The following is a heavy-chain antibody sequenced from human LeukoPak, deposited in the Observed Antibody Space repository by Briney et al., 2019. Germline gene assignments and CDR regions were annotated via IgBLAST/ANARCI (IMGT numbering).Heavy chain of an antibody. CDR1: GFTFNNYW. CDR2: IKQDGSTK. J-gene: IGHJ4*02. Sequence: PGGSLRLSCAASGFTFNNYWMAWVRQAPGKGLEWVANIKQDGSTKYYVDSVKGRFTISRDNAENSLYLQMNSLRVEDTAVYYCAKVVDPEQTRKTTLPPFDYWGQGLLVTVSS. D-gene: IGHD1-14*01. CDR3: AKVVDPEQTRKTTLPPFDY. V-gene: IGHV3-7*01.